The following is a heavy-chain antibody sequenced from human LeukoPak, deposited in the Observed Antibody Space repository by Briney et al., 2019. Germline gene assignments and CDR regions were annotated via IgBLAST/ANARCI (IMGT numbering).Heavy chain of an antibody. J-gene: IGHJ4*02. CDR2: IYSGGST. CDR3: ARARSSTTGFDY. D-gene: IGHD2/OR15-2a*01. V-gene: IGHV3-53*01. CDR1: GFTVSSNY. Sequence: GWSLRLSCAASGFTVSSNYMTWVRQAPGKGLEWVSVIYSGGSTYYSDSVKGRFTISRDNSKNTLYLQMDSLRADDTAVYYCARARSSTTGFDYWGQGTLATVSS.